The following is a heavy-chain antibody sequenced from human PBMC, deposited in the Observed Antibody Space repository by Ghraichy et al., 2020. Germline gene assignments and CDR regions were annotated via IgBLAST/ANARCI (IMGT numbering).Heavy chain of an antibody. CDR1: GFTFSSHW. Sequence: GGSLRLSCAASGFTFSSHWMNWVRQAPGKGLEWVANIRQDGSEIYYVGSVKGRFTISRDNAKNSLFLQMNSLRGEDTAVYYCARSGPPWAFDTWGQGTMVTVSS. CDR3: ARSGPPWAFDT. V-gene: IGHV3-7*03. D-gene: IGHD1-26*01. J-gene: IGHJ3*02. CDR2: IRQDGSEI.